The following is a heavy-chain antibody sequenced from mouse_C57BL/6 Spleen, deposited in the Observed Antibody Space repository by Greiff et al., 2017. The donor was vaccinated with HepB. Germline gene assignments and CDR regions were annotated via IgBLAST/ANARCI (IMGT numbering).Heavy chain of an antibody. V-gene: IGHV1-26*01. CDR2: INPNNGGT. Sequence: EVQLQQSGPELVKPGASVKISCKASGYTFTDYYMNWVKQSHGKSLEWIGDINPNNGGTSYNQKFKGKATLTVDKSSSTAYMELRSLTSEDSAVYYCAILYSNGYFDVWGTGTTVTVSS. CDR3: AILYSNGYFDV. J-gene: IGHJ1*03. CDR1: GYTFTDYY. D-gene: IGHD2-5*01.